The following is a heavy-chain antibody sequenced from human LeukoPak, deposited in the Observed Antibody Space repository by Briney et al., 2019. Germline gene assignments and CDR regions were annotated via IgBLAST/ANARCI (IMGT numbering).Heavy chain of an antibody. CDR1: GGTFSSYA. V-gene: IGHV1-69*01. CDR3: ASLRYCSSTSCDIYGMDV. D-gene: IGHD2-2*01. Sequence: ASVTVSCTASGGTFSSYAISWVRQAPGQGLEWMGGIIPIFGTANYAQKFQGRVTITADESTSTAYMELSSLRSEDTAVYYCASLRYCSSTSCDIYGMDVWGQGTTVTVSS. J-gene: IGHJ6*02. CDR2: IIPIFGTA.